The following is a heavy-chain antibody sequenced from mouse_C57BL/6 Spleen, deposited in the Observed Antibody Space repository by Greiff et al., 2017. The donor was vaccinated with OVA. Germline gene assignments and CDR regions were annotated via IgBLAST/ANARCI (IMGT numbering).Heavy chain of an antibody. J-gene: IGHJ3*01. V-gene: IGHV1-59*01. CDR2: IDPSDSYT. CDR3: AGDAERGGD. CDR1: GYTFTSYW. Sequence: QVQLQQPGAELVRPGTSVKLSCKASGYTFTSYWMHWVKQRPGQGLEWIGVIDPSDSYTNYNQKFKGKATLTVDTSSSTAYMQLSSLTSEDSAVYYWAGDAERGGDWGQGTLVTVSA.